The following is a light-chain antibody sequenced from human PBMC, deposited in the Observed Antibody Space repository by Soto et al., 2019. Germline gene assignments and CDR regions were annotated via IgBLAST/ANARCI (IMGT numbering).Light chain of an antibody. CDR2: DVS. V-gene: IGLV2-14*03. CDR3: SSYTSSNTVV. Sequence: QSALTQPASVSGSPGQSITISCTGTSSDVGGYNYVSWYQHHPGKAPKLMIYDVSNRPSGVSNRFSGSKSGNTASLTISGLQAEDEAEYYCSSYTSSNTVVFGGGTKLTVL. CDR1: SSDVGGYNY. J-gene: IGLJ2*01.